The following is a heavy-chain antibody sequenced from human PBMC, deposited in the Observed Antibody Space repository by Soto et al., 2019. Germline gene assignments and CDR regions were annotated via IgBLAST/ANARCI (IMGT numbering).Heavy chain of an antibody. CDR2: IKSKTDGGTT. D-gene: IGHD1-26*01. J-gene: IGHJ6*02. Sequence: GGSLRLSCAASGFTFSNVWMNWVRQAPGKGLEWVGRIKSKTDGGTTDYAAPVKGRFSISRDDSKNTLYLQMNSLKTEDTAVYYCTTQVRESGSYFVSYYYGMDVWGQGTTVTVSS. CDR1: GFTFSNVW. CDR3: TTQVRESGSYFVSYYYGMDV. V-gene: IGHV3-15*07.